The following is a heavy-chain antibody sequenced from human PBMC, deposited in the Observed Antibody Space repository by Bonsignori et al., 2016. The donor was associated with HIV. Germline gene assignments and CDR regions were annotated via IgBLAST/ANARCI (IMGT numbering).Heavy chain of an antibody. V-gene: IGHV3-20*01. J-gene: IGHJ3*02. D-gene: IGHD6-13*01. CDR3: ARDSLVMAAAVPGAFDI. CDR2: INWNGGST. Sequence: VRQAPGKGLEWVSGINWNGGSTGYADSVKGRFTISRDNAKNSLYLQMNSLRAEDTALYHCARDSLVMAAAVPGAFDIWGQGTMVTVSS.